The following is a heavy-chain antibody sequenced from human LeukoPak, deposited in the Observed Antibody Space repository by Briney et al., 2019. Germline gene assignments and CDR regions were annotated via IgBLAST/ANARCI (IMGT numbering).Heavy chain of an antibody. V-gene: IGHV3-33*01. J-gene: IGHJ4*02. D-gene: IGHD3-10*01. CDR2: IWNDGSNK. Sequence: LSGGSLRLSCAASGFTFSVYGMHWVRQAPGKGLEWVGVIWNDGSNKYYADSVKGRFTISRDNSKNTLYLQMNSLRAEDTAVYYCARSEYFYPTPHYFDYWGQGTLVTVSS. CDR3: ARSEYFYPTPHYFDY. CDR1: GFTFSVYG.